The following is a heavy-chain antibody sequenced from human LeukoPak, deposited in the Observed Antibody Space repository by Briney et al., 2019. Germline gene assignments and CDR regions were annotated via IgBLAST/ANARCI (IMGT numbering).Heavy chain of an antibody. V-gene: IGHV3-66*01. J-gene: IGHJ4*02. CDR1: GFTVSSNY. CDR2: IYSGGST. Sequence: QSGGSLRLSCAASGFTVSSNYMSWVRQAPGKGLEWVSVIYSGGSTYYADSVKGRFTISRGNSKNTLYLQMNSLRAEDTAVYYCVYGSGSYYRGYFDYWGQGTLVTVSS. CDR3: VYGSGSYYRGYFDY. D-gene: IGHD3-10*01.